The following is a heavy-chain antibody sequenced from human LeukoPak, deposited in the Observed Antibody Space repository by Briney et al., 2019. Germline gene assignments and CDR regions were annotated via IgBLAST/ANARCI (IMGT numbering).Heavy chain of an antibody. CDR3: ASPRALYCSSTSCQTANGAFDI. D-gene: IGHD2-2*01. J-gene: IGHJ3*02. V-gene: IGHV1-69*02. CDR1: GGTFSSST. Sequence: SVKVSCTASGGTFSSSTISWVRQAPGQGLEWMGRIIPLLGIANYAQKFQGRVTITADKSTGTAYMELSSLRSEDTAVYYCASPRALYCSSTSCQTANGAFDIWGQGTMVTVSS. CDR2: IIPLLGIA.